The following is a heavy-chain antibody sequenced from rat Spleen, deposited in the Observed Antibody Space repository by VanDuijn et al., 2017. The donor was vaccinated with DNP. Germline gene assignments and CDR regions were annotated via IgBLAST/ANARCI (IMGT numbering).Heavy chain of an antibody. J-gene: IGHJ2*01. D-gene: IGHD1-4*01. CDR1: GFTFSSYG. CDR3: ASRPPPTRGPFDY. V-gene: IGHV5-19*01. CDR2: ISTGGGST. Sequence: EVQLAESGGGPVQPGRSLKLSCAASGFTFSSYGMHWIRQGPTKGLEWVAYISTGGGSTYYRDSVKGRFTISRDNAKSTLYLQMDNLRSEDTATYYCASRPPPTRGPFDYWGQGVTVTVSS.